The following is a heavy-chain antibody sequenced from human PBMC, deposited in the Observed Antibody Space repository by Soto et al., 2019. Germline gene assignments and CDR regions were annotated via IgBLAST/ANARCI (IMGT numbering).Heavy chain of an antibody. Sequence: GSLRLSCAGAGFSFRNNGLSWVRQAPGKGLDWVSGITGSGRDTYYADSVKGRFTISRDNSKNMVFLQMNSLRAEDTALYYCSKNGLDNSPSAIDSWGPGTLVTVSS. CDR2: ITGSGRDT. J-gene: IGHJ4*02. CDR3: SKNGLDNSPSAIDS. CDR1: GFSFRNNG. D-gene: IGHD1-1*01. V-gene: IGHV3-23*01.